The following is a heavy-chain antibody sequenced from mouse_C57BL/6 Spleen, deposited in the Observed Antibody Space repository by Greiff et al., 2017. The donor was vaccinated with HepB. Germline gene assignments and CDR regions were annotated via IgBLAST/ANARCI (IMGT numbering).Heavy chain of an antibody. CDR3: ARWDYGSSWAMDY. Sequence: EVQLQQSGPELVKPGASVKIPCKASGYTFTDYNMDWVKQSHGKSLEWIGDINPNNGGTIYNQKFKGKATLTVDKSSSAAYMELRSLTSEDTAVYYCARWDYGSSWAMDYWGQGTSVTVSS. D-gene: IGHD1-1*01. J-gene: IGHJ4*01. V-gene: IGHV1-18*01. CDR1: GYTFTDYN. CDR2: INPNNGGT.